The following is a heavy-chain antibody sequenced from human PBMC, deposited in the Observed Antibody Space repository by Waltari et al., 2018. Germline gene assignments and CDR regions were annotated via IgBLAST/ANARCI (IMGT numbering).Heavy chain of an antibody. V-gene: IGHV3-21*01. J-gene: IGHJ3*02. D-gene: IGHD6-6*01. CDR3: ARDPLSAPEPRVAFDI. CDR2: ISSSSSYI. CDR1: GFTFSSYS. Sequence: EVQLVESGGGLVKPGGSLRLSCAASGFTFSSYSMNWVRQAPGKGLEWVSSISSSSSYINYANSVKGRFTISRDNAKNSLYLQMNSLGAEDTAVYYCARDPLSAPEPRVAFDIWGQGTMVTVSS.